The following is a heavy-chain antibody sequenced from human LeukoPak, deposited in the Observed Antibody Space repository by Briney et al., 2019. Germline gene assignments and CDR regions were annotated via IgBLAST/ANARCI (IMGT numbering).Heavy chain of an antibody. CDR2: IYYSGST. CDR3: AYAPYYYMDV. J-gene: IGHJ6*03. CDR1: GGSISGSSYY. Sequence: SETLSLTCTVSGGSISGSSYYWGWIRQPPGKGLEWIGSIYYSGSTYYNPSLKSRVTISVDTSKNQFSLKLSSVTAADTAVYYCAYAPYYYMDVWGKGTTVTVSS. V-gene: IGHV4-39*07.